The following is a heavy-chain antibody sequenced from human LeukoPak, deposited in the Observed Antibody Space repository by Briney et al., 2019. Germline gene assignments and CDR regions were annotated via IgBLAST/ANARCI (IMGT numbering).Heavy chain of an antibody. V-gene: IGHV1-3*04. CDR2: INTYNGNT. J-gene: IGHJ4*02. CDR3: ARGPRAAADDY. Sequence: ASVKVSCKASGYTFINFAINWGRQAPGQRPEWMGWINTYNGNTKYSQKFQDRVTITRDTSASTAYMELTNLTSEDTAVYYCARGPRAAADDYWGQGSLVTVSS. CDR1: GYTFINFA. D-gene: IGHD6-13*01.